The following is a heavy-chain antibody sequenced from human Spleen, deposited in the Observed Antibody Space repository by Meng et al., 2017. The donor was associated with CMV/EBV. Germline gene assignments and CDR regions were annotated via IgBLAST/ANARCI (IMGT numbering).Heavy chain of an antibody. V-gene: IGHV6-1*01. Sequence: QGQLPQSGPGLVKPSQTLSLTGAIAGDSVSCNSAAWNWIRQSPSRGLEWLGRTYYRSKWYNDYAVSVKSRITINPDTSKIQFSLQLNSVTPEDTAVYYCARGDLYYWYFDLWGRGTLVTVSS. CDR2: TYYRSKWYN. D-gene: IGHD2-15*01. CDR3: ARGDLYYWYFDL. CDR1: GDSVSCNSAA. J-gene: IGHJ2*01.